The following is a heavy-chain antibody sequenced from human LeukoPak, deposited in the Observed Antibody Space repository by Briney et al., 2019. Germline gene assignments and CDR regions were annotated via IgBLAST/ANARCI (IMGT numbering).Heavy chain of an antibody. CDR3: ARHGGDYYASGSYYPPNWFDP. CDR2: IDRSDSYT. Sequence: GASRQICGEGSGYIFTNYWIRGGRQLPGKGEEGMGRIDRSDSYTNYSPSFQGHVTISADKSISTAFLQWSSLKASDTAMYYCARHGGDYYASGSYYPPNWFDPWGQGTLVTVSS. J-gene: IGHJ5*02. V-gene: IGHV5-10-1*01. D-gene: IGHD3-10*01. CDR1: GYIFTNYW.